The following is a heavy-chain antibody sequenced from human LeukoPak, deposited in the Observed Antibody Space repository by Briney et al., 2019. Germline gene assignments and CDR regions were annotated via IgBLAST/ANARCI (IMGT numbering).Heavy chain of an antibody. D-gene: IGHD3-10*01. CDR3: VRVGTTYYYGSGPFDY. CDR2: ISSSGSTI. Sequence: PGGSLRLSCAASGFTFSSYNMHWVRQAPGKGLEWVSYISSSGSTIYYADSVKGRFTISRDNAKNSLYLQMNSLRGEDTAVYYCVRVGTTYYYGSGPFDYWGRGSLVTVSS. CDR1: GFTFSSYN. V-gene: IGHV3-48*01. J-gene: IGHJ4*02.